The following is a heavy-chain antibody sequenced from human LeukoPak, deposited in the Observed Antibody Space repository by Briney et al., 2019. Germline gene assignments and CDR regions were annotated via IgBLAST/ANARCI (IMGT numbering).Heavy chain of an antibody. CDR2: IYYSGST. V-gene: IGHV4-31*03. CDR1: GGSISSGGYY. D-gene: IGHD4-17*01. CDR3: ARGGATVTLDY. Sequence: SETLSLTCTVSGGSISSGGYYWSWIRQHPGKGLEWIGYIYYSGSTYYSPSLKSRVTISVDTSKNQFSLKLSSVTAADTAVYYCARGGATVTLDYWGQGTLVTVSS. J-gene: IGHJ4*02.